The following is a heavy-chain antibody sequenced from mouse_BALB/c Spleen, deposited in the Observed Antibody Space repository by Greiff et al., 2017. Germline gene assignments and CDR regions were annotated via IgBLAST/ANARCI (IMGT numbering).Heavy chain of an antibody. V-gene: IGHV1-4*02. CDR3: TRGGLLRYYFDY. J-gene: IGHJ2*01. CDR1: GYTFTSYT. Sequence: VQLQESAAELARPGASVKMSCKASGYTFTSYTMHWVKQRPGQGLEWIGYINPSSGYTEYNQKFKDKTTLTADKSSSTAYMQLSSLTSEDSAVYYCTRGGLLRYYFDYWGQGTTLTVSS. CDR2: INPSSGYT. D-gene: IGHD1-1*01.